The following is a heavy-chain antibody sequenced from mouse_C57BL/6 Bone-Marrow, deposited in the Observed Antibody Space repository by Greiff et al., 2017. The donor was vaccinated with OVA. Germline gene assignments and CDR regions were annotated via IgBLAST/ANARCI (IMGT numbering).Heavy chain of an antibody. D-gene: IGHD2-2*01. CDR3: ARGYGYLYAMDY. V-gene: IGHV1-81*01. CDR2: IYPRSGNT. Sequence: VKLMESGAELARPGASVKLSCKASGYTFTSYGISWVKQRTGQGLEWIGEIYPRSGNTYYNEKFKGKATLTADKSSSTAYMELRSLTSEDSAVYFCARGYGYLYAMDYWGQGTSVTVSS. J-gene: IGHJ4*01. CDR1: GYTFTSYG.